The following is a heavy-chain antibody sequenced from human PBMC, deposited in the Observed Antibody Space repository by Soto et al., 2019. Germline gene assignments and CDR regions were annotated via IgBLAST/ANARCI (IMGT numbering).Heavy chain of an antibody. CDR3: AKAVEAFYDSRGLYSFSTGC. D-gene: IGHD3-22*01. J-gene: IGHJ4*02. CDR1: GYTFTSSD. V-gene: IGHV1-8*01. CDR2: MNPNSGNS. Sequence: ASVKGSCKAAGYTFTSSDINWVRQATGQGLEWVGWMNPNSGNSGCAQKFQGRVTMTRNTSISTAYMELSSLRSEDTAVYYCAKAVEAFYDSRGLYSFSTGCWGQLTLVTVS.